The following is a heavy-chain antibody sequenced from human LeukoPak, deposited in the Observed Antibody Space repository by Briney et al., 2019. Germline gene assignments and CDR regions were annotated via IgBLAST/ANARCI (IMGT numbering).Heavy chain of an antibody. CDR1: GYSIRGGYY. D-gene: IGHD6-19*01. CDR2: IYHSGTT. CDR3: ARAYSSGWLNFDS. Sequence: PSETLSLTCIVSGYSIRGGYYWGWIRQPPGKGLEWIGNIYHSGTTYYNPSLQSRVTISVDTSKNYFSLKLSSVTAADTAVYYCARAYSSGWLNFDSWGQGTLVTVSS. J-gene: IGHJ4*02. V-gene: IGHV4-38-2*02.